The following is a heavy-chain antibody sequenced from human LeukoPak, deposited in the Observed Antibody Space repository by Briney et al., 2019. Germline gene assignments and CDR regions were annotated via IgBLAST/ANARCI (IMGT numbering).Heavy chain of an antibody. CDR2: ISGSGGST. J-gene: IGHJ4*02. CDR1: GFTFSSYS. V-gene: IGHV3-23*01. Sequence: PGGSLRLSCAASGFTFSSYSMNWVRQARGKGLEWVSAISGSGGSTYYADSVKGRFTISKDNSKNTLYLQMNSLRAEDTAVYYCAKSFRHVNPKFDYWGQGTLVTVSS. D-gene: IGHD3-16*01. CDR3: AKSFRHVNPKFDY.